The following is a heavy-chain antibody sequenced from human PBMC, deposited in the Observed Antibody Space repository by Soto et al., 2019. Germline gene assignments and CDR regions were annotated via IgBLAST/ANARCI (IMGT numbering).Heavy chain of an antibody. D-gene: IGHD1-26*01. CDR1: GGTFSSYS. J-gene: IGHJ4*02. V-gene: IGHV1-69*01. Sequence: QVQLVQSGAEGTKPGSSVKVSCKASGGTFSSYSINWVRQAPGQGLEWMGEIIPIFGTANYAQKFQGRVTITAGESTNTAYMELSSLRSEDTAVYYCARDGGRHSGGIDYWGQGTLVTVYS. CDR3: ARDGGRHSGGIDY. CDR2: IIPIFGTA.